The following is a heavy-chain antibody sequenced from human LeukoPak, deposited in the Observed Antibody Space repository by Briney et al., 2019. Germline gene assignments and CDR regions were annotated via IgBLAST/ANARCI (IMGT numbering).Heavy chain of an antibody. V-gene: IGHV3-9*01. CDR3: ARAERGYYYDSSGYSG. J-gene: IGHJ3*01. CDR2: ISWNSGSI. D-gene: IGHD3-22*01. CDR1: GFTFDDYA. Sequence: GRSLRLSCAASGFTFDDYAMHWVRQAPGKGLEWVSGISWNSGSIGYADSVKGRFTISRDNAKNSLYLQMNSLRAEDTALYYCARAERGYYYDSSGYSGWGQGTTVTVSS.